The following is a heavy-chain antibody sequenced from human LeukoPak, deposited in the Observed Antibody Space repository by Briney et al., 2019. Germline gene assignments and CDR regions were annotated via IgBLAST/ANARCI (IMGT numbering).Heavy chain of an antibody. Sequence: GGSLRLSCAASGFTFSSYWMHWVRQTPGKGLVWVARINSDGSSTKYADSVKGRFSISRDNAKNTVYLQMNSLRAEDTAVYYCARDDGSGWYDLDYWGQGTLVTVSS. CDR3: ARDDGSGWYDLDY. CDR1: GFTFSSYW. D-gene: IGHD6-19*01. CDR2: INSDGSST. J-gene: IGHJ4*02. V-gene: IGHV3-74*01.